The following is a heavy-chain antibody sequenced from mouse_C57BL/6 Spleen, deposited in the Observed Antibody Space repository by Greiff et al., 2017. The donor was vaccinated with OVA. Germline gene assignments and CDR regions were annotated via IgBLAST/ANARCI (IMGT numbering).Heavy chain of an antibody. CDR2: LDPSDSYT. J-gene: IGHJ4*01. CDR1: GYTFTSYW. CDR3: ARGGDSNWNAMDY. V-gene: IGHV1-69*01. Sequence: VQLQQPGAELVMPGASVKLSCKASGYTFTSYWMHWVKQRPGQGLEWIGELDPSDSYTNYNQKFKGKSTLTVDKSSSTAYMQLSSLTSEDSAVYYCARGGDSNWNAMDYWGQGTSVTVSS. D-gene: IGHD2-5*01.